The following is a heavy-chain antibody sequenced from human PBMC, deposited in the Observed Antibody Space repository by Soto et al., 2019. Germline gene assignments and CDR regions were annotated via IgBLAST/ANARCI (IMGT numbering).Heavy chain of an antibody. CDR1: GGSISGYY. V-gene: IGHV4-34*01. Sequence: SETLSLTCTVSGGSISGYYWSWIRQPPGKGLEWIGEINHSGSTNYNPSLKSRVTISVDTSKNQFSLKLSSVTAADTAVYYCARGRIGDSSGEPIYWGQGTLVTVSS. CDR3: ARGRIGDSSGEPIY. D-gene: IGHD3-22*01. CDR2: INHSGST. J-gene: IGHJ4*02.